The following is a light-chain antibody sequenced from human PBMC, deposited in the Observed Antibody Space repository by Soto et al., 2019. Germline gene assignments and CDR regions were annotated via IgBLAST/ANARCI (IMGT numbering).Light chain of an antibody. CDR3: PQYDTIPST. CDR2: NAS. V-gene: IGKV1-33*01. J-gene: IGKJ4*02. Sequence: DIQMTQSPSSLSAYVGERVTITCQASQDISNYLKWYQQKPGKAPKLLIKNASNLETGVPSRFSESESGTDYTYTSSSMQPEEIATYYGPQYDTIPSTFSRGANLE. CDR1: QDISNY.